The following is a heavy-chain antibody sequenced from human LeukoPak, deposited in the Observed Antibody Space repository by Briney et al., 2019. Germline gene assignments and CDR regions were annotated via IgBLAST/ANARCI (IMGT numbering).Heavy chain of an antibody. CDR3: ARQLGDYDILTGYYLNWFDP. D-gene: IGHD3-9*01. V-gene: IGHV4-39*01. CDR2: IYYSGST. Sequence: SETLSLTCTVSGGSISSSSYYWGWIRQPPGKGLEWIGSIYYSGSTYCNPSLKSRVTISVDTSKNQFSLKLSSVTAADTAVYYCARQLGDYDILTGYYLNWFDPWGQGTLVTVSS. CDR1: GGSISSSSYY. J-gene: IGHJ5*02.